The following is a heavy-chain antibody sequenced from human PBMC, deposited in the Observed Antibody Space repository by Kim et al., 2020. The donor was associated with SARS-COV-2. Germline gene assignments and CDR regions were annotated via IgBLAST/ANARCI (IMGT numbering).Heavy chain of an antibody. Sequence: SETLSLTCAVYGGSFSGYYWSWIRQPPGKGLEWIGEINHSGSTNYNPSLKSRVTISVDTSKNQFSLKLSSVTAADTAVYYCARGPPVSSGHPYYYGMDVWGPGTPVTVSS. CDR3: ARGPPVSSGHPYYYGMDV. CDR1: GGSFSGYY. J-gene: IGHJ6*02. V-gene: IGHV4-34*01. D-gene: IGHD3-22*01. CDR2: INHSGST.